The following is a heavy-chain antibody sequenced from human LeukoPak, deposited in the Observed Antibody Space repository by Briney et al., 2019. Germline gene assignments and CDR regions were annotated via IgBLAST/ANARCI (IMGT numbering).Heavy chain of an antibody. J-gene: IGHJ4*02. CDR1: GLTFSSDW. Sequence: GSLRLSCAASGLTFSSDWMHWVRQVPGKGLVWVSRINSDASTINYADSVKGRFTISRDNAKNTLYLQMNNLRAEDTAVYYCAREDCTIGAVCSSLLDHWGRGTLVTVSS. CDR3: AREDCTIGAVCSSLLDH. V-gene: IGHV3-74*01. D-gene: IGHD2-8*01. CDR2: INSDASTI.